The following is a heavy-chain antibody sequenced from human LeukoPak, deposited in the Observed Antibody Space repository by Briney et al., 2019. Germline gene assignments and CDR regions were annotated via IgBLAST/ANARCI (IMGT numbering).Heavy chain of an antibody. CDR3: VKDRATKWSFDY. V-gene: IGHV3-21*01. CDR1: GFTFSSYS. CDR2: ISSSSSYI. D-gene: IGHD2-15*01. Sequence: KTGGSLRLSCAASGFTFSSYSMNWVRQAPGKGLEWVSSISSSSSYIYYADSVKGRFTISRDNSKNTLYLQMNSLRAEDTAVYHCVKDRATKWSFDYWGQGTLVTVSS. J-gene: IGHJ4*02.